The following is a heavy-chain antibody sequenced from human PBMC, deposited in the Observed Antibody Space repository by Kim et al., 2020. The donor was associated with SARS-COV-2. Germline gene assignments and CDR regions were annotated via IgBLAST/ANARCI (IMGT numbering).Heavy chain of an antibody. J-gene: IGHJ6*02. Sequence: GGSLRLSCAASGFTFSSYSMNWVRQAPGKGLEWVSYISSSSSTIYYADSVKGRFTISRDNAKNSLYLQMNSLRDEDTAVYYCARNTGYCSSTSCYHYYYYGMDVWGQGTTVTVSS. D-gene: IGHD2-2*01. V-gene: IGHV3-48*02. CDR3: ARNTGYCSSTSCYHYYYYGMDV. CDR2: ISSSSSTI. CDR1: GFTFSSYS.